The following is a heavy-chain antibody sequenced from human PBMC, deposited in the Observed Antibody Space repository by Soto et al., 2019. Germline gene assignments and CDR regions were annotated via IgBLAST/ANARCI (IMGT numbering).Heavy chain of an antibody. CDR1: GGSISGHY. D-gene: IGHD2-15*01. Sequence: PSETLSLTCSVSGGSISGHYWSWIRLPAGRRLQWVGRIYSSGTTNYNPSLKSRVRMSVDTDRNSFSLRLDSVTAADTAVYYCARGGPVSVSPAWQLLGYFDYWGQGTLVTVSS. V-gene: IGHV4-4*07. CDR2: IYSSGTT. J-gene: IGHJ4*02. CDR3: ARGGPVSVSPAWQLLGYFDY.